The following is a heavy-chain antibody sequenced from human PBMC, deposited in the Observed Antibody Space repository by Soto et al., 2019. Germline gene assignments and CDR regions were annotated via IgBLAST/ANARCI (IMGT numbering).Heavy chain of an antibody. CDR3: AKDIDVYGSGSFDY. CDR2: ISWNSGSI. CDR1: GFTFDDYA. J-gene: IGHJ4*02. Sequence: PGGSLRLSCAAFGFTFDDYAMHWVRQAPGKGLEWVSGISWNSGSIGYADSVKGRFTISRDNAKNSLYLQMNSLRAEDTALYYCAKDIDVYGSGSFDYWGQGTLVTVSS. D-gene: IGHD3-10*01. V-gene: IGHV3-9*01.